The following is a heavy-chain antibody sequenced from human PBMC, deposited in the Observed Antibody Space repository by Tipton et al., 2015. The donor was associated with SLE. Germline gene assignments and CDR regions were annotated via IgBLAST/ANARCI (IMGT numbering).Heavy chain of an antibody. Sequence: TLSLTCTVSGGSISSSSYYWGWIRQPPGKGLEWIGRIYYSGSSYHNPSLKSRVTISVDTSKNQFSLKLSSATAADTAIYYCARGPVGSGHYSSSDAFDFWGQGTMVTVSS. CDR2: IYYSGSS. D-gene: IGHD3-22*01. CDR3: ARGPVGSGHYSSSDAFDF. V-gene: IGHV4-39*07. J-gene: IGHJ3*01. CDR1: GGSISSSSYY.